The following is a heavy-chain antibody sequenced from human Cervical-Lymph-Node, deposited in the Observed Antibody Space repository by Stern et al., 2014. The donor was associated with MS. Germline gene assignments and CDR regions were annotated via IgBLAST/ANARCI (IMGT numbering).Heavy chain of an antibody. D-gene: IGHD3-10*01. CDR2: YNRYGTTI. Sequence: EVQLVESGGGLVQPGGSLRLSCVASGFTFRNYWMHLVRQGPGKGLVWVERYNRYGTTISHADSGKGRFTISRDNAKNTLYLQMNSLRVEDTAVYYCTKDTYGPEDYWGQGTSVTVSS. V-gene: IGHV3-74*02. CDR3: TKDTYGPEDY. CDR1: GFTFRNYW. J-gene: IGHJ4*02.